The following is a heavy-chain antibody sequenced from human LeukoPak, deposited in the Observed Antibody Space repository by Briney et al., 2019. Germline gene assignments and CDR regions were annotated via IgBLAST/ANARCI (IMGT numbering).Heavy chain of an antibody. CDR3: ASLRSYTDAFDI. V-gene: IGHV5-51*01. CDR2: IFPADSDT. D-gene: IGHD1-14*01. Sequence: GESLQISCQGSGYTFSTYWIAWVRQMPGKGLEWMGIIFPADSDTRYSPSFQGQATISADKSISTAYLQWSSLEAPDTAMYYCASLRSYTDAFDIWGQGTMVTVSS. CDR1: GYTFSTYW. J-gene: IGHJ3*02.